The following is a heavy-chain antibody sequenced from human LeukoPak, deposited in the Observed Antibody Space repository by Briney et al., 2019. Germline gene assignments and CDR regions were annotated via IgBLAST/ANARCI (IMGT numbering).Heavy chain of an antibody. CDR3: TTDPNWELLDY. CDR1: GFTFSNAW. Sequence: PGGSLRLSCAASGFTFSNAWMSWVRQAPGKGLEWVGRIKSNTDGGATDYAAPVQGRFTISRDDSKNTLYLQMNSLKTEDTAVYYCTTDPNWELLDYWGQGTLVTVSS. V-gene: IGHV3-15*01. CDR2: IKSNTDGGAT. D-gene: IGHD1-26*01. J-gene: IGHJ4*02.